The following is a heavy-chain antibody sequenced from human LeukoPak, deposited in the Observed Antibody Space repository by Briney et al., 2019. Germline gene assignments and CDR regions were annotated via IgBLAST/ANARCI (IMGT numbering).Heavy chain of an antibody. J-gene: IGHJ4*02. Sequence: VASVTVSCKASGYTFTSYYMHWVRQAPGQGLEWMGIINPSGGSTSYAQKFQGRVTMTRDTSTSTVYMELSSLRSEDTAVYYCARGFFWSGYYSYYFDYWGQGTLVTVSS. CDR3: ARGFFWSGYYSYYFDY. CDR2: INPSGGST. CDR1: GYTFTSYY. V-gene: IGHV1-46*01. D-gene: IGHD3-3*01.